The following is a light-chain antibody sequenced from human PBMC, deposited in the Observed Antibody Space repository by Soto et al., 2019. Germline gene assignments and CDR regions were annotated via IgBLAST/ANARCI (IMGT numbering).Light chain of an antibody. J-gene: IGLJ1*01. CDR3: SSYAGSNNFNV. CDR2: EVS. Sequence: QSALTQPRSASGSPGQSATISCTGTSSDVGGYNYVSWYQQHPGKAPKLMIYEVSKRPSGVPDRFSGSKSGNTASLTVSGLQAEDEADYYCSSYAGSNNFNVFGTGTKVTVL. CDR1: SSDVGGYNY. V-gene: IGLV2-8*01.